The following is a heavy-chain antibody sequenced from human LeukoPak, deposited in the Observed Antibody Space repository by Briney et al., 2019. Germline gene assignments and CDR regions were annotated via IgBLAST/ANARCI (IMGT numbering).Heavy chain of an antibody. V-gene: IGHV1-2*02. Sequence: ASVKVSCKASGYTFSDYSVHWVRQAPGQGLEWMGWINPNSGGTNYAQKFQGRVTMTRDVSISTAYVELSRLRSDDTAMYYCARGGGAFDIWGQGTMVTVSS. CDR2: INPNSGGT. CDR1: GYTFSDYS. CDR3: ARGGGAFDI. D-gene: IGHD3-10*01. J-gene: IGHJ3*02.